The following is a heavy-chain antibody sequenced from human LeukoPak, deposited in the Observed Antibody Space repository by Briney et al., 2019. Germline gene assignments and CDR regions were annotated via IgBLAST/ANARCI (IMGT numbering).Heavy chain of an antibody. CDR1: GFTFSTYS. J-gene: IGHJ4*02. Sequence: PGGCLRLSCAASGFTFSTYSMNWVRQAPGKGLEWVSSITSPVGRMYYADSLKGRITISRDNARSTLYLQMNSLRAEDTAVYYCATDGRSSGWYGFDYWGQGILVTVSS. CDR3: ATDGRSSGWYGFDY. V-gene: IGHV3-21*01. D-gene: IGHD6-19*01. CDR2: ITSPVGRM.